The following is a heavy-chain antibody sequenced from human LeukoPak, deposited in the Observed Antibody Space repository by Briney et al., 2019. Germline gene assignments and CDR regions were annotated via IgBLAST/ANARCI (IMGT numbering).Heavy chain of an antibody. CDR1: GYTLTELS. V-gene: IGHV1-24*01. Sequence: ASVKVSCKVSGYTLTELSKHWVRQAPGKGLEWMGGFDPEDGKTIYAQKFQGRVTMTRNTSISTAYTELSSLRSEDTAVYYCARVGCSGGSCYYYFDYWGQGTLVTVSS. D-gene: IGHD2-15*01. CDR3: ARVGCSGGSCYYYFDY. J-gene: IGHJ4*02. CDR2: FDPEDGKT.